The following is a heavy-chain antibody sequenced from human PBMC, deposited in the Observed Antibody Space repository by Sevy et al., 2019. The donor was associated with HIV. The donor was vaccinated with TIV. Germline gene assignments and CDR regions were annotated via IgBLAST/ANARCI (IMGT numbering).Heavy chain of an antibody. V-gene: IGHV3-30*18. Sequence: GGSLRLSCVASGFTFSSYGMHWVRQAPGKGLEWVAVISYDGSNKYYADSVKGRFTISRDNSKNTLYLQMNSLRAEDTAVYYCAKDMSGYYFDYWGQGTLVTVSS. D-gene: IGHD3-10*02. CDR2: ISYDGSNK. CDR3: AKDMSGYYFDY. CDR1: GFTFSSYG. J-gene: IGHJ4*02.